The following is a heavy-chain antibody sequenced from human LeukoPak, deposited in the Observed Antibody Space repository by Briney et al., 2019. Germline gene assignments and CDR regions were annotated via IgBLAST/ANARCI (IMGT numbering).Heavy chain of an antibody. CDR3: ARDYTSWELLVGGFDY. CDR1: GFTFSSYA. J-gene: IGHJ4*02. CDR2: ISGSGGST. Sequence: GGSLRLSCAASGFTFSSYAMSWVRQAPGKGLEWVSAISGSGGSTYYADSVKGRFTISRDNAKNSLYLQMNSLRAEDTAVYYCARDYTSWELLVGGFDYWGQGTLVTVSS. V-gene: IGHV3-23*01. D-gene: IGHD1-26*01.